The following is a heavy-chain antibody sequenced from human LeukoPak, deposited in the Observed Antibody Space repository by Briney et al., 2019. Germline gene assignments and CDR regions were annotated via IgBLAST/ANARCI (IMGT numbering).Heavy chain of an antibody. Sequence: GGSLRLSCAASGFTFSSYSMNWVRQAPGKGLEWVSSISNSSSYIYYADSVKGRFTISRDNSKNTLYLQMNSLRAEDTAVYYCARDRLDGYNPLDYWGQGTLVTVSS. V-gene: IGHV3-21*01. D-gene: IGHD5-24*01. CDR2: ISNSSSYI. J-gene: IGHJ4*02. CDR3: ARDRLDGYNPLDY. CDR1: GFTFSSYS.